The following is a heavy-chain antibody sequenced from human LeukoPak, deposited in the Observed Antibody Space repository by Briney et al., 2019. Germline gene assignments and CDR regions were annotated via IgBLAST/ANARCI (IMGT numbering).Heavy chain of an antibody. CDR1: GYTFTSYV. CDR3: ASGYCGGDCYNPFDY. J-gene: IGHJ4*02. D-gene: IGHD2-21*02. CDR2: ISAYNGNT. Sequence: ASVKVSCKASGYTFTSYVISWVRQAPGQGLEWMGWISAYNGNTNYAQKLQGRVTMTTDTSTSTAYMELRSLRSDDTAVYYCASGYCGGDCYNPFDYWGQGTLVTVSS. V-gene: IGHV1-18*01.